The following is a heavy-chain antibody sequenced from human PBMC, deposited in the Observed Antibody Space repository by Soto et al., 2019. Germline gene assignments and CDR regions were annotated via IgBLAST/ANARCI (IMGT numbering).Heavy chain of an antibody. CDR1: GFTFSSYD. CDR2: IGTAGDT. Sequence: GGSLRLSCAASGFTFSSYDMHWVRQATGKGLEWVSAIGTAGDTYYPGSVKGRFTISRENAKNSLYLQMNSLRAGDTAVYYCARALNPWGYYYYMDVWGKGTTVTVSS. D-gene: IGHD3-16*01. J-gene: IGHJ6*03. CDR3: ARALNPWGYYYYMDV. V-gene: IGHV3-13*01.